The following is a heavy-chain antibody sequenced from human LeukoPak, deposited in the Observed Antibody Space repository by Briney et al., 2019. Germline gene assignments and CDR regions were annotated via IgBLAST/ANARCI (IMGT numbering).Heavy chain of an antibody. J-gene: IGHJ3*02. V-gene: IGHV4-59*01. Sequence: SETLSLTCIVSSGFISSYYWSWIRQTPGKGLEWIEFINYSGRIKYNPSLQSRVSISLDTSKNHFSLQLRSVMAADTAVYYCARLVDYDNSGDPDIFDIWGQGTIVSIS. D-gene: IGHD3-22*01. CDR1: SGFISSYY. CDR3: ARLVDYDNSGDPDIFDI. CDR2: INYSGRI.